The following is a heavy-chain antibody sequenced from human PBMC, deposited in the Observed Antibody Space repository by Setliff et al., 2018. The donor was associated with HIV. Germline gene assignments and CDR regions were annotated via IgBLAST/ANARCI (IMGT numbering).Heavy chain of an antibody. CDR1: GGSISNYY. CDR2: IYTSGST. Sequence: PSETLSLTCTVSGGSISNYYWSWIRQPPGKGLEWIGYIYTSGSTNYNPSPKSRVTISVDTSKNQFSLKLSSVTAADTAVYYCVRERRRSPLSYGLDVWGQGTTVTVSS. V-gene: IGHV4-4*09. CDR3: VRERRRSPLSYGLDV. J-gene: IGHJ6*02.